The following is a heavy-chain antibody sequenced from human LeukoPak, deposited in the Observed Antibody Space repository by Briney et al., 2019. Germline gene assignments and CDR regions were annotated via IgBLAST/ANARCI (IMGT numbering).Heavy chain of an antibody. CDR2: ISYIGST. J-gene: IGHJ3*02. V-gene: IGHV4-59*11. D-gene: IGHD4-17*01. CDR3: ARDLVPVTKGFDI. CDR1: GDSFSSHY. Sequence: SETLSLTCAVSGDSFSSHYWTWIRQPPGKGLEWIGYISYIGSTNYNPSLKSRVTISIDTYKNQFSLKLSSVTAADTAVYYCARDLVPVTKGFDIWGQGTMVSVSS.